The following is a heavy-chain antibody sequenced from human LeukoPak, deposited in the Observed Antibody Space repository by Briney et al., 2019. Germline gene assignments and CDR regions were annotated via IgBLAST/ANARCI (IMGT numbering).Heavy chain of an antibody. V-gene: IGHV3-7*01. Sequence: PGGSLRLSCAASGFTFSNYWMTWGRQAPGKGLGWVANIKQDGSEKNHVDSVKGRFTISRDNAKNSLYLQTNSLRPEDTAIYYCARDQYSNGWYREFDYWGQGTLVTVSA. D-gene: IGHD6-19*01. CDR1: GFTFSNYW. J-gene: IGHJ4*02. CDR2: IKQDGSEK. CDR3: ARDQYSNGWYREFDY.